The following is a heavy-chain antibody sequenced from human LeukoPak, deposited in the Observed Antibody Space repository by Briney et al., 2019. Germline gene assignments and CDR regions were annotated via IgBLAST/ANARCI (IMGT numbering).Heavy chain of an antibody. CDR3: ARDHGIVVVTASRLDF. CDR2: ISSSSYI. Sequence: GGSLRLSCVASGFTFSSYSMNWVRQAPGKGLEWVSSISSSSYIDYADSVKGRFTISRDNAQNSLYLQMNSLRAEDTAVYYCARDHGIVVVTASRLDFWGQGTLVTVSS. CDR1: GFTFSSYS. V-gene: IGHV3-21*01. D-gene: IGHD2-21*02. J-gene: IGHJ4*02.